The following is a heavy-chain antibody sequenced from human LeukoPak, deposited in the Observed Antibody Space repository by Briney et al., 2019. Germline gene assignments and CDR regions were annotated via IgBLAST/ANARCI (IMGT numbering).Heavy chain of an antibody. Sequence: PGGSLRLSCAVSGFTVSNNYMSWVRQAPGKGLEWAAVISYDGSNKYYADSVRGRFTISRDNSKNTLYLQMNSLRAEDTAVYYCARVKYSSGWYDIDYWGQGTLVTVSS. J-gene: IGHJ4*02. CDR3: ARVKYSSGWYDIDY. V-gene: IGHV3-30*03. D-gene: IGHD6-19*01. CDR1: GFTVSNNY. CDR2: ISYDGSNK.